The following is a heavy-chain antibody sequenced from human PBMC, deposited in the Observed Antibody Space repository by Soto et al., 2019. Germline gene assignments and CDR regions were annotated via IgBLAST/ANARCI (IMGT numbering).Heavy chain of an antibody. D-gene: IGHD2-21*02. CDR2: IHPSGGGT. V-gene: IGHV1-46*02. J-gene: IGHJ4*02. CDR3: ARGGHIAVVTASFDY. CDR1: GYTFNTYY. Sequence: QVQLVQSGAEVKKPGASVKVYCKPSGYTFNTYYLHWVRQAPGQALEWMGVIHPSGGGTTYAQKFLGRVTVTRDTSTSTVFMELSSLRSDDTAVYYCARGGHIAVVTASFDYWGQGTLVTVSS.